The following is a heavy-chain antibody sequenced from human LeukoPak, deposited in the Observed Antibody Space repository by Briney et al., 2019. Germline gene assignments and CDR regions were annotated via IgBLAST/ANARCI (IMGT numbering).Heavy chain of an antibody. CDR1: GFTFSSYE. Sequence: GGSLRLSCAASGFTFSSYEMNWVRQAPGKGLEWVSYISSSGSTIYYADSVKGRFTISRDNAKNSLYLQMNSLRAEDTAVYYCARDTALVHYYDSSGYSRETIPFDYWGQGTLVTVSS. CDR3: ARDTALVHYYDSSGYSRETIPFDY. V-gene: IGHV3-48*03. CDR2: ISSSGSTI. J-gene: IGHJ4*02. D-gene: IGHD3-22*01.